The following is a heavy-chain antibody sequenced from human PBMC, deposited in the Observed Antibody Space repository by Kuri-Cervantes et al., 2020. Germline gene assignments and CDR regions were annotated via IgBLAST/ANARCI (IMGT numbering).Heavy chain of an antibody. D-gene: IGHD3-9*01. V-gene: IGHV4-38-2*01. CDR3: AKAPYYDILTGYPHKGYYYYMDV. CDR2: IYHSGST. CDR1: GYSISSGYY. Sequence: SETLSLTCAVSGYSISSGYYWGWIRQPPGKGLEWIGSIYHSGSTNYSPSLKSRVTISVDTSKNQFSLKLSSVTAADTAVYYCAKAPYYDILTGYPHKGYYYYMDVWGKGTTVTVSS. J-gene: IGHJ6*03.